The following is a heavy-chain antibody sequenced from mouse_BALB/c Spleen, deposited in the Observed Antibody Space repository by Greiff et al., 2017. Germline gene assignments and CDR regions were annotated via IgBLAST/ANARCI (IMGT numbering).Heavy chain of an antibody. CDR1: GFSLTSYG. CDR3: AREDWEGYYAMDY. Sequence: VKLVESGPGLVAPSQSLSITCTVSGFSLTSYGVHWVRQPPGKGLEWMGVIWAGGSTNYNSALMSRLSISKDNYKSQVFLKMNSLQTDDTAMYYCAREDWEGYYAMDYWGQGTSVTVSS. CDR2: IWAGGST. D-gene: IGHD4-1*01. J-gene: IGHJ4*01. V-gene: IGHV2-9*02.